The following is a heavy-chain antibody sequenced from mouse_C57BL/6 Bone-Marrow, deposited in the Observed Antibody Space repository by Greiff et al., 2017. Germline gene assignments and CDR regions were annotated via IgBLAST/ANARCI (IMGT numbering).Heavy chain of an antibody. D-gene: IGHD2-4*01. V-gene: IGHV6-6*01. Sequence: EVKVEESGGGLVQPGGSMKLSCAASGFTFSDAWMDWVRQSPEKGLEWVAEIRNKANNHATYYAESVQGRFTISRDDSKSSVYLQMNSLRAEETGIYYCTRGDDDYDDGAYYFDYWGQGTTLTVSA. J-gene: IGHJ2*01. CDR2: IRNKANNHAT. CDR1: GFTFSDAW. CDR3: TRGDDDYDDGAYYFDY.